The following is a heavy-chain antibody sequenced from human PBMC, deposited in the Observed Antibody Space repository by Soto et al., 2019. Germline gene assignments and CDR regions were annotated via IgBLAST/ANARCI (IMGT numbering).Heavy chain of an antibody. CDR3: ATTAGYYYDSSGYYYRTFGY. D-gene: IGHD3-22*01. J-gene: IGHJ4*02. V-gene: IGHV2-5*02. CDR1: GFSLSTCGVG. CDR2: IYWDDDK. Sequence: SGPTLVNPTQTLTLTCTFSGFSLSTCGVGVGWIRQPPGKALEWLALIYWDDDKRYSPSLKSRLTITKDTSKNHVVLTMTNMDPVDTATYYCATTAGYYYDSSGYYYRTFGYWGQGTLVTVSS.